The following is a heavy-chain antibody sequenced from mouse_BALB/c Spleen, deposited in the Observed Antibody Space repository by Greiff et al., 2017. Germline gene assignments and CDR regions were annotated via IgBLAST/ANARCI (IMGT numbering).Heavy chain of an antibody. CDR3: ASAYYGGFAY. D-gene: IGHD1-1*01. J-gene: IGHJ3*01. V-gene: IGHV1S137*01. CDR2: ISTYYGDA. CDR1: GYTFTDYA. Sequence: VQLQQSGAELVRPGVSVKISCKGSGYTFTDYAMHWVKQSHAKSLEWIGVISTYYGDASYNQKFKGKATMTVDKSSSTAYMELARLTSEDSAIYYCASAYYGGFAYWGQGTLVTVSA.